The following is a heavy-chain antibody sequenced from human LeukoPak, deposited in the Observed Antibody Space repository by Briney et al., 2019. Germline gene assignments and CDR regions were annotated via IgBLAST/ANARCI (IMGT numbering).Heavy chain of an antibody. CDR2: ISTTGGTT. CDR1: GLTFSSYG. Sequence: PGGSLRLSCAASGLTFSSYGMSWVRQAPGRGLEWVSAISTTGGTTYYADSVRGRFTISRDNSRNTLYLQMNSPRAEDTAIYYCAKNGDRGAYCSGGTCYPYYYYYMDVSGKGTTVTISS. CDR3: AKNGDRGAYCSGGTCYPYYYYYMDV. J-gene: IGHJ6*03. V-gene: IGHV3-23*01. D-gene: IGHD2-15*01.